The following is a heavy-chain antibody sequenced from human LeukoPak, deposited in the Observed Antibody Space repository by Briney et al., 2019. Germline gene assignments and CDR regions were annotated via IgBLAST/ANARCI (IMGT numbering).Heavy chain of an antibody. CDR1: GFPFSTYW. V-gene: IGHV3-7*01. Sequence: PGGSLRLSCAASGFPFSTYWITWVRQAPGKGLEWVANIKNDGSEKYYVDSVKGRFTISRDSAENSLFLQMNSLRVEDTAIYYCTRDSGLTGYDRLDYWGQGTLVTVSS. J-gene: IGHJ4*02. CDR3: TRDSGLTGYDRLDY. CDR2: IKNDGSEK. D-gene: IGHD5-12*01.